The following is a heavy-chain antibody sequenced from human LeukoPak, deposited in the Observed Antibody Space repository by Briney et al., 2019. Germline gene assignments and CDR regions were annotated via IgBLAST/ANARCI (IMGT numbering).Heavy chain of an antibody. CDR3: AKKRYYYDSSGYYLDY. CDR2: ISGGGDTT. CDR1: GFSFSSYT. Sequence: PGGSLRLSCSASGFSFSSYTMTWVRQAPGKGPEWVSIISGGGDTTFYTDSVKGRFTISRDNSKNTLYLQMNSLRAEDTAVYYCAKKRYYYDSSGYYLDYWGQGTLVTVSS. J-gene: IGHJ4*02. V-gene: IGHV3-23*01. D-gene: IGHD3-22*01.